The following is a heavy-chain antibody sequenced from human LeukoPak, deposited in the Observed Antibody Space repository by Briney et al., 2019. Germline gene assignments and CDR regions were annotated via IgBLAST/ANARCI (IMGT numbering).Heavy chain of an antibody. CDR3: AKGRSGWYFWDY. D-gene: IGHD6-19*01. CDR2: ISGSGDST. CDR1: GFTFTDYW. J-gene: IGHJ4*02. Sequence: GGSLRLSCAASGFTFTDYWMAWVRQAPGKGLEWVSSISGSGDSTYFADSVKGRFTIPRDNSKNTLYLQMSSLRAEDTAVYYCAKGRSGWYFWDYWGQGTLVTVSS. V-gene: IGHV3-23*01.